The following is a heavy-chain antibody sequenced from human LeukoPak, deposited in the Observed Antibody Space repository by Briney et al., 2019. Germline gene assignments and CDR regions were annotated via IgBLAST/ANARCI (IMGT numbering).Heavy chain of an antibody. D-gene: IGHD4/OR15-4a*01. CDR3: ARDPGAFPYFFGC. J-gene: IGHJ4*02. V-gene: IGHV3-23*01. CDR1: GFTFNNYA. Sequence: GGSLRLSCAASGFTFNNYALTWVRQTPGKGLECVSAISGDGVSPYYADSVRGRFTISRDNSKNTLYLQMNSLRVEDTAVYFCARDPGAFPYFFGCWGQGTLVTVSS. CDR2: ISGDGVSP.